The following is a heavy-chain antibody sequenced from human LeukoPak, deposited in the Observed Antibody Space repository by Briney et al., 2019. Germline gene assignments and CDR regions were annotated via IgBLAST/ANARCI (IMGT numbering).Heavy chain of an antibody. CDR1: GFTFSSYS. CDR2: ISSSSSYI. V-gene: IGHV3-21*01. D-gene: IGHD1-26*01. Sequence: GGSLRLSCAASGFTFSSYSMNWVRQAPGKGLEWVSSISSSSSYIYYADSVKGRFTISGDNAKNSLYLQMNSLRAEDTAVYYCARQSGSYFDYWGQGTLVTVSS. CDR3: ARQSGSYFDY. J-gene: IGHJ4*02.